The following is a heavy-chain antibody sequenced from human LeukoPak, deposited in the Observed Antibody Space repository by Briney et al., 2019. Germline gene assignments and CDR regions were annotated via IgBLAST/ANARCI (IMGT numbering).Heavy chain of an antibody. CDR2: ISSSCSTI. V-gene: IGHV3-48*04. CDR3: ARGIHY. Sequence: GGSLRLSCVASGFPFSVYSMNWVRQAPGKGLEWVSYISSSCSTIYYADSVKGRFTISRDNAKNSLYLQMNSLRAEDTAVYYCARGIHYWGQGTLVTVSS. J-gene: IGHJ4*02. CDR1: GFPFSVYS.